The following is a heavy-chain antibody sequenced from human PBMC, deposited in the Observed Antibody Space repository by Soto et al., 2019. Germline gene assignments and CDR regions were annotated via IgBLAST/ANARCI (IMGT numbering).Heavy chain of an antibody. CDR2: ISYDGSNK. CDR1: GFTFSSYA. CDR3: AREVNYDILSGYYNPGAFDL. J-gene: IGHJ3*01. D-gene: IGHD3-9*01. V-gene: IGHV3-30-3*01. Sequence: QVQLVESGGGVVQPGRSLRLSCAASGFTFSSYAMHWVRQAPGKGLEWVAVISYDGSNKYYADSVKGRFTSSRDNSKNTLYLQMNSLRAEDTGVYYCAREVNYDILSGYYNPGAFDLWGQGTMVTVSS.